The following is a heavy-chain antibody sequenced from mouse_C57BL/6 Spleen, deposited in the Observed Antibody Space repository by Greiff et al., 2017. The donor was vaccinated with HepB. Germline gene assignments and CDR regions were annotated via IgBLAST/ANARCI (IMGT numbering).Heavy chain of an antibody. J-gene: IGHJ3*01. V-gene: IGHV1-15*01. CDR2: IDPETGGT. Sequence: VQRVESGAELVRPGASVTLSCKASGYTFTDYEMHWVKQTPVHGLEWIGAIDPETGGTAYNQKFKGKAILTADKSSSTAYMELRSLTSEDSAVYYCTRLYYDAYWGQGTLVTVSA. CDR3: TRLYYDAY. CDR1: GYTFTDYE. D-gene: IGHD2-4*01.